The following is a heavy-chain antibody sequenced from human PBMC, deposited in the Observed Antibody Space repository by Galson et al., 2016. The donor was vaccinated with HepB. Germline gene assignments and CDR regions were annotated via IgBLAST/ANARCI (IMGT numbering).Heavy chain of an antibody. Sequence: SLRLSCAASGFIFSHYYMNWVRQTPGQGLAWVAHISNVGIVYADSVKGRFTIPRDNAKNSLYLQMNSLRVEDTAVYYCARDRLGWFDPWGQGPLVTVSS. J-gene: IGHJ5*02. D-gene: IGHD3-16*01. V-gene: IGHV3-69-1*01. CDR2: ISNVGIV. CDR3: ARDRLGWFDP. CDR1: GFIFSHYY.